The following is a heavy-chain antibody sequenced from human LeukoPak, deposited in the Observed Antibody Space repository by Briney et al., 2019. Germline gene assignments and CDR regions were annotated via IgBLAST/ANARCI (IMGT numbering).Heavy chain of an antibody. CDR1: GFTFSSYE. D-gene: IGHD1-1*01. CDR3: ARDRAGTGWYYFHGTDV. CDR2: ISSSGSTI. J-gene: IGHJ6*02. V-gene: IGHV3-48*03. Sequence: GGSLRLSCAASGFTFSSYEMNWVRQAPGKGLEWVSYISSSGSTIYYADSVKGRFTISRDNAKNSLYLQMNSLRAEDTAVYYCARDRAGTGWYYFHGTDVWGQGTTVTVSS.